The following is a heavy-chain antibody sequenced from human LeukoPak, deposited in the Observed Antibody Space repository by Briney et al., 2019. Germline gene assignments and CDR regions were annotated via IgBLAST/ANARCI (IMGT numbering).Heavy chain of an antibody. V-gene: IGHV4-39*01. Sequence: PSETLSLTCTVSGGSITSSSYYWGWIRHPPGKGLEWIGIIYYSGTTYYNPSLKSRVTISVDTSKNKFSLTLNSVTAADTAVYYCASQPYYDILTGYSHFDYWGQGTLVTVSS. CDR3: ASQPYYDILTGYSHFDY. CDR2: IYYSGTT. D-gene: IGHD3-9*01. J-gene: IGHJ4*02. CDR1: GGSITSSSYY.